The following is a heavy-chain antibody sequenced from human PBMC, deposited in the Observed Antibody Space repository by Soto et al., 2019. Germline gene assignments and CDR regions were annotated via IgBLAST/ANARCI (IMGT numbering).Heavy chain of an antibody. Sequence: PGGSLRLSCSAAGFTFSSYAMHWVRQAPGKGLEYVSAISSNGGSTYYADSVKGRFTISRDNSKNTLYLQMSSLRAEDTAVYYCVKEDSVIWLQPPILPNYSYGIDVWGQVCTVAGSS. J-gene: IGHJ6*02. V-gene: IGHV3-64D*06. CDR3: VKEDSVIWLQPPILPNYSYGIDV. CDR1: GFTFSSYA. D-gene: IGHD5-12*01. CDR2: ISSNGGST.